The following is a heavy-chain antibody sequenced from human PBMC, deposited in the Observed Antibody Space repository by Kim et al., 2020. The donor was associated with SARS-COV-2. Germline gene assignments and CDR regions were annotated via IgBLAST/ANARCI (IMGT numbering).Heavy chain of an antibody. D-gene: IGHD3-10*01. CDR3: ARDRITVVRGVTSSYYY. J-gene: IGHJ6*01. CDR2: ISSSGNNI. CDR1: GFTLSDYY. V-gene: IGHV3-11*01. Sequence: GGSLRLSCTASGFTLSDYYMSWIRQAPGKGLEWISYISSSGNNIYYADSVKGRFSIFRDNAKSSVYLQMNSLRAEDTAVYYCARDRITVVRGVTSSYYY.